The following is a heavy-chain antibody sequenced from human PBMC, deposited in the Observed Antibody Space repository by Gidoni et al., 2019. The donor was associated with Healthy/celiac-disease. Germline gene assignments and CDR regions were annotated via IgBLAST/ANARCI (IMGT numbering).Heavy chain of an antibody. Sequence: QVQLVQSGAEVKKPGASVKVSCKASGYTVTSYGISWVRQAPGQGLEWMGWISAYTGNTNYAQTLQVRVTMTTATSTSTAYMDLRSLSSDDPAVYYCARDLGPYDSSGYYWGQGTLVTVSS. CDR2: ISAYTGNT. J-gene: IGHJ4*02. CDR3: ARDLGPYDSSGYY. CDR1: GYTVTSYG. V-gene: IGHV1-18*04. D-gene: IGHD3-22*01.